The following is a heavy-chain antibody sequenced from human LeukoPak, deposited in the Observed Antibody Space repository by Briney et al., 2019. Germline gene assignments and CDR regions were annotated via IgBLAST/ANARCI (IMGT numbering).Heavy chain of an antibody. V-gene: IGHV3-7*01. J-gene: IGHJ4*02. CDR3: ARAVYGSRPSYKD. CDR2: IKQDGSEK. D-gene: IGHD3-10*01. CDR1: GFTFSNFW. Sequence: GGSLRLSCAASGFTFSNFWMGWVRQAPAKGLEWVANIKQDGSEKSYVDSVKGRFTISRDNAKNSLDLQMNSLRGEDTGVYYCARAVYGSRPSYKDWGQGTLVTVSS.